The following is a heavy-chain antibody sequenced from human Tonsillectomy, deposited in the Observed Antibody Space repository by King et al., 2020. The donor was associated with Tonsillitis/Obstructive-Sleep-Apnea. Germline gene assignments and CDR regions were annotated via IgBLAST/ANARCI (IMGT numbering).Heavy chain of an antibody. CDR1: GYSFTNYW. D-gene: IGHD6-6*01. J-gene: IGHJ4*02. V-gene: IGHV5-10-1*03. CDR3: ARHRYLSSSPVFDY. Sequence: DVQLVQSGAEVRKPGASLRISCKTSGYSFTNYWITWVRQLPGKGLEWMGRIDPSDSYTNYSPSFQGHVTFSSDKSNATAFLHWSSLRASDTAIYFCARHRYLSSSPVFDYWGQGTVVTVSS. CDR2: IDPSDSYT.